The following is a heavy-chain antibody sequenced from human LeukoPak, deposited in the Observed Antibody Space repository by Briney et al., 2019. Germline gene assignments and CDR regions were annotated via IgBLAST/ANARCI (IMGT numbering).Heavy chain of an antibody. Sequence: GGSLRLSCAPSGFTFSSYGMHWVRQAPGKGLEWVAFIRYDGSDKHYADSVQGRLTISRDNSRDTLYLQMNSLTTEDTAVYYCAKDLELAPFDYWGPGTLVTVSS. J-gene: IGHJ4*02. CDR2: IRYDGSDK. CDR3: AKDLELAPFDY. CDR1: GFTFSSYG. V-gene: IGHV3-30*02. D-gene: IGHD1-26*01.